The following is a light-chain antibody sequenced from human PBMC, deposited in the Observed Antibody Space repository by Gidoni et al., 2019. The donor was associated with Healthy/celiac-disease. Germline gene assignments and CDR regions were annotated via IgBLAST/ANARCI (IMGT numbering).Light chain of an antibody. J-gene: IGLJ3*02. Sequence: QSALTQPAPVSGSPGQSITISCTVPSSDVVSYNLVSWYQQHPGKAPKLMIYEVSKRPSGVSNRFSGSKSGNTASLTISGLQAEDEADYYCCSYAGSSTPWVFGGGTKLTVL. CDR3: CSYAGSSTPWV. V-gene: IGLV2-23*02. CDR1: SSDVVSYNL. CDR2: EVS.